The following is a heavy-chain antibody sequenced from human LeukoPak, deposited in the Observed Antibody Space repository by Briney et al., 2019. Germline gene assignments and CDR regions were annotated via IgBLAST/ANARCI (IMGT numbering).Heavy chain of an antibody. Sequence: ASVTVSCKASGYTFTSYGISWVRQAPGQGLEWMGWISADNGNTKYAQKLQGGVTMTTDTSTSTAYMELRSLRSDDTAVYYCARDWAPLSGNYYDAWFDPWGQGTLVTVSS. CDR2: ISADNGNT. J-gene: IGHJ5*02. CDR3: ARDWAPLSGNYYDAWFDP. D-gene: IGHD1-26*01. V-gene: IGHV1-18*01. CDR1: GYTFTSYG.